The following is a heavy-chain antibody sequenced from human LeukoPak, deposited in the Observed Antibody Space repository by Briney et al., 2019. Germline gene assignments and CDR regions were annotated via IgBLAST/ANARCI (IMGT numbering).Heavy chain of an antibody. D-gene: IGHD1-26*01. CDR3: ARYSGTHSRNFDY. V-gene: IGHV4-59*08. CDR2: IYYSGST. Sequence: SETLSPTCTVSGGSTSGYHWSWIRQPPGKGLEWIGYIYYSGSTTYNPSLKSRVTISVDTSKNQFSLKLSSVTAADTAVYYCARYSGTHSRNFDYWGQGTLVTVSS. J-gene: IGHJ4*02. CDR1: GGSTSGYH.